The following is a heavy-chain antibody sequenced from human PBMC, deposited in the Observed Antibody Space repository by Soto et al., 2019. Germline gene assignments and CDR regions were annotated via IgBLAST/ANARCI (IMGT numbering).Heavy chain of an antibody. Sequence: SVKVSFKASGYTFTSYGVHWVRQAPGQGLEWMGGIIPIFGTANYAQKFQGRVTITADESTSTAYMELSSLRSEDTAVYYCASVGRPRGYSGYEPVGSWGQGTLVTVSS. D-gene: IGHD5-12*01. J-gene: IGHJ4*02. V-gene: IGHV1-69*13. CDR2: IIPIFGTA. CDR1: GYTFTSYG. CDR3: ASVGRPRGYSGYEPVGS.